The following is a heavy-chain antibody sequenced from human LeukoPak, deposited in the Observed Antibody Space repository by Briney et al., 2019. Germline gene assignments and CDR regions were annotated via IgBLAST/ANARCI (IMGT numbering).Heavy chain of an antibody. CDR3: AKVSRGIVATFDY. CDR2: NYYSGST. Sequence: SETLSLTCTVSGGSISSSSYYWGWIRQPPGKGLEWIGSNYYSGSTYYNPSLKSRVTISVDTSKNQFSLKLSSVTAADTAVYYCAKVSRGIVATFDYWGQGTLVTVSS. J-gene: IGHJ4*02. D-gene: IGHD3-22*01. V-gene: IGHV4-39*01. CDR1: GGSISSSSYY.